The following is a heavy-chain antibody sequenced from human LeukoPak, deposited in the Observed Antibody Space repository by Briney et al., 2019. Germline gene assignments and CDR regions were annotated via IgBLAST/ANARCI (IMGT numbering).Heavy chain of an antibody. V-gene: IGHV3-15*01. CDR3: ASQSVAGFDY. CDR2: IKSKTEGGTT. Sequence: GGSLRLSCAASGFTFSNAWMSWVRQAPGKGLEWVGRIKSKTEGGTTDYAAPVKGRFTISGDDSKNTLYLQMNSLKTEDTAVYYCASQSVAGFDYWGQGILVTVSS. J-gene: IGHJ4*02. CDR1: GFTFSNAW. D-gene: IGHD6-19*01.